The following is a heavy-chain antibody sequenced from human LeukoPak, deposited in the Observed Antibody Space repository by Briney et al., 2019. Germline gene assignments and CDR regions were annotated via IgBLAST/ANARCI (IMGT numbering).Heavy chain of an antibody. J-gene: IGHJ3*02. D-gene: IGHD4-17*01. V-gene: IGHV4-34*01. CDR3: ARGDYGDYAFYI. Sequence: SETLSLTCTVYGGSISGYYWSWIRQPTGKGLEWIGEINHSGGTSYNPSLKRRVTVSFDTSKNQFSLKLSSVTAADTAMYYCARGDYGDYAFYIWGQGTLVTVSS. CDR2: INHSGGT. CDR1: GGSISGYY.